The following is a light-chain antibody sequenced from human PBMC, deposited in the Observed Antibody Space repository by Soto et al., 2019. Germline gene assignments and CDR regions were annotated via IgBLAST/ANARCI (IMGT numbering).Light chain of an antibody. CDR3: QQYHSWPLYT. V-gene: IGKV3-15*01. CDR1: QSVGSR. CDR2: AAS. J-gene: IGKJ2*01. Sequence: EIVMTQSPGTLSVSPGESATLSCRASQSVGSRLAWYQQKPGQAPRLLIYAASTRATGIPARFSGIGSGTEFTLTISSLQPEDVAFYCCQQYHSWPLYTFGQGTKLEIK.